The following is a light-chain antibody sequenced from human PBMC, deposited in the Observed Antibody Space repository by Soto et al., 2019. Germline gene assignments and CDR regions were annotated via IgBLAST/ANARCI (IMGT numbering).Light chain of an antibody. CDR1: QYINTY. J-gene: IGKJ4*01. V-gene: IGKV1-39*01. CDR2: AAS. CDR3: QQSYSAPLT. Sequence: DIQMTQSPSSLSASIGDRVTIACRASQYINTYLNWYQQKPGKAPKLLIYAASSLQSGVPSRFSGSGSGTDFTLILTRLQPEDFATYSCQQSYSAPLTFGGGTKVEIK.